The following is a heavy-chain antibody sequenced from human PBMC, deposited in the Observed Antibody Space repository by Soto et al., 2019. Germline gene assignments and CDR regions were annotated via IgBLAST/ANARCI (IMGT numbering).Heavy chain of an antibody. CDR1: GGSISTYY. CDR3: ARTTVTTRSGWFDP. J-gene: IGHJ5*02. CDR2: VHYSGST. V-gene: IGHV4-59*01. Sequence: PSETLSLTCTVSGGSISTYYWSWIRQPPGKGLEWVGYVHYSGSTTYNPSLKSRVTISVDTSKNQFSLKLSSVTAADTAVYYCARTTVTTRSGWFDPWGQGTLVTVSS. D-gene: IGHD4-17*01.